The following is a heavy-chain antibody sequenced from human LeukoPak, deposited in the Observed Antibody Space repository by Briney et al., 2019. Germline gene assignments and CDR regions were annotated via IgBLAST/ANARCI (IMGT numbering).Heavy chain of an antibody. CDR3: ARGYDYGDYVGDFDY. V-gene: IGHV1-18*01. Sequence: ASVKVSCKASGYTFTSYPISWVRQAPGQGLEWMGLITTYNGYTKYAQKLQDRVTMTTDTPTTTAYMDLRGLRSDDTAVYYCARGYDYGDYVGDFDYWGQGTLVTVSS. CDR2: ITTYNGYT. J-gene: IGHJ4*02. CDR1: GYTFTSYP. D-gene: IGHD4-17*01.